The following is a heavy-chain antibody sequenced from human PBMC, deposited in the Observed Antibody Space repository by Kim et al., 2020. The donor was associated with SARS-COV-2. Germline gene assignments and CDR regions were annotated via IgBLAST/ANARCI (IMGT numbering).Heavy chain of an antibody. J-gene: IGHJ6*02. V-gene: IGHV1-8*01. Sequence: ASVKVSCKASGYTFTSYDINWVRQATGQGLEWMGWMNPNSGNTGYAQKFQGRVTMTRNTSISTAYMELSSLRSEDTAVYYCARSRVPLTYYDYIWGRRYYGMDVWGQGTTVTVSS. D-gene: IGHD3-16*01. CDR2: MNPNSGNT. CDR3: ARSRVPLTYYDYIWGRRYYGMDV. CDR1: GYTFTSYD.